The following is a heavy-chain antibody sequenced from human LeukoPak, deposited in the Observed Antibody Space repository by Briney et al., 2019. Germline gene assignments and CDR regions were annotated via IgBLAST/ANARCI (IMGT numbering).Heavy chain of an antibody. CDR2: ISSNGGST. Sequence: GGSLRLSCSASLFTFSSYAMHWAREAPGKGLEYVSTISSNGGSTYYANCVKGRFPISRDNSKNTLYLQMGSLRAEDMAVYYCARGGAYYDILTGWHYHYGMDVWGQGTTVTVSS. CDR1: LFTFSSYA. J-gene: IGHJ6*02. V-gene: IGHV3-64*01. CDR3: ARGGAYYDILTGWHYHYGMDV. D-gene: IGHD3-9*01.